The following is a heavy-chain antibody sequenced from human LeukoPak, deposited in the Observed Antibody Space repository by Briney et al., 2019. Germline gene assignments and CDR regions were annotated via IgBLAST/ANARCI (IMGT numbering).Heavy chain of an antibody. V-gene: IGHV4-59*08. CDR3: ATSLLGTYGVHGMDV. CDR1: SDSISNYY. CDR2: IYYSGST. Sequence: SETLSLTCTVSSDSISNYYWSWIRQPPGKGLEWIGCIYYSGSTNYNPSLKSRVTISVDTSKNEFSLKLRSVTAADTAVYYCATSLLGTYGVHGMDVWGQGTTVTVSS. D-gene: IGHD1-26*01. J-gene: IGHJ6*02.